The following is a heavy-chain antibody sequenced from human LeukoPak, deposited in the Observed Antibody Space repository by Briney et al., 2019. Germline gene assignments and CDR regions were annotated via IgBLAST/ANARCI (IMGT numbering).Heavy chain of an antibody. V-gene: IGHV3-74*01. CDR1: GFTFSNYW. CDR2: ISTDGKST. Sequence: GGSLRLSCVASGFTFSNYWMLWVRQAPGKGLMWVSLISTDGKSTRYAESVKGRFTVSRDNVKNALYLQMDILRVEDTALYFCVRDYQFIQEVWGQGTTVTVPS. J-gene: IGHJ6*02. CDR3: VRDYQFIQEV. D-gene: IGHD2-2*01.